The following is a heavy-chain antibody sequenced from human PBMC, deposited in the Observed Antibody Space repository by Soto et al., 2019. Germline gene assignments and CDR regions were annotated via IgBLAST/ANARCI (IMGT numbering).Heavy chain of an antibody. CDR2: INAVYGNT. J-gene: IGHJ5*02. CDR1: GYTFTSYA. CDR3: ARAPRSSGLQTNWFDP. Sequence: ASVKLSCKASGYTFTSYAMHWVRQAPGQGLEWMGGINAVYGNTKYAQKFQGRVTITAEESTSTAYMELSSLRSEDTAVYYCARAPRSSGLQTNWFDPWGQGTLVTVSS. D-gene: IGHD6-19*01. V-gene: IGHV1-3*01.